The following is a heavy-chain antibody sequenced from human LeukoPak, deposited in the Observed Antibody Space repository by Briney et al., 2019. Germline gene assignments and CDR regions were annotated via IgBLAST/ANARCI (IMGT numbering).Heavy chain of an antibody. CDR3: AKDKWSGAVKFNWFDP. V-gene: IGHV3-9*01. CDR1: GFTFEDYA. D-gene: IGHD6-19*01. Sequence: GGSLRLSCGDSGFTFEDYAMHWVRQAPGNALEWVSGISWNSGTIGYADSVKGRFTISRDNAKNSLYLQMNSLRVEDTALYYCAKDKWSGAVKFNWFDPWGQGTLVTVSS. CDR2: ISWNSGTI. J-gene: IGHJ5*02.